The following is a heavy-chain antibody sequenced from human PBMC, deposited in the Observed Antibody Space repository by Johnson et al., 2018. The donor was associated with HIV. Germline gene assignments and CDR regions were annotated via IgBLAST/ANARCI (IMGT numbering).Heavy chain of an antibody. CDR1: GFSFDDYG. CDR3: TTAPQAARLFNDAFDI. D-gene: IGHD6-6*01. V-gene: IGHV3-23*04. CDR2: ISGSGGST. Sequence: VQLVESGGGLVQPGRSLRLSCAASGFSFDDYGMHWVRQVPGKGLEWVSAISGSGGSTYYADSVKGRFTISRDNSMNTLYLQMNSLKTEDTAVYYCTTAPQAARLFNDAFDIWGQGTMVTVSS. J-gene: IGHJ3*02.